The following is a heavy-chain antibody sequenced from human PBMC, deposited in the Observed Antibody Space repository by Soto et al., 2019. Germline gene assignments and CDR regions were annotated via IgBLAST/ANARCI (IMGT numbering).Heavy chain of an antibody. J-gene: IGHJ4*02. D-gene: IGHD3-22*01. CDR2: IDPGDSQT. CDR1: GYSFAGYW. CDR3: ARQIYDSDTGPNFQYYFDS. Sequence: GESLKISCKGSGYSFAGYWITWVRQKPGKGLEWMGRIDPGDSQTYYSPSFRGHVTISVTKSITTVFLQWSSLRASDTAMYYCARQIYDSDTGPNFQYYFDSWGQGTPVTVSS. V-gene: IGHV5-10-1*01.